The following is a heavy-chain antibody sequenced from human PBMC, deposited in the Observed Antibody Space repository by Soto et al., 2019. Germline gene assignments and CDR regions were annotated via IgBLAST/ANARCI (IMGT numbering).Heavy chain of an antibody. CDR3: ARDRPLSYCSSTSCPPPYSYYGMDV. J-gene: IGHJ6*02. Sequence: SETLSLTCTVSGGSISSGDYYWSWIRQPPGKGLEWIGYIYYSGSTYYDPSLKSRVTISVDTSKNQFSLKLSSVTAADTAVYYCARDRPLSYCSSTSCPPPYSYYGMDVWGQGTTFTVSS. CDR1: GGSISSGDYY. D-gene: IGHD2-2*01. V-gene: IGHV4-30-4*01. CDR2: IYYSGST.